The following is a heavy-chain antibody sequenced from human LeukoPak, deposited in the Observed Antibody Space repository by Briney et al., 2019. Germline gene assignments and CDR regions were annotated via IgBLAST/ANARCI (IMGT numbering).Heavy chain of an antibody. CDR2: ISGSGGST. CDR3: AKNCASGSYSYYFDY. CDR1: GFTFSSYA. Sequence: GGSLRLSCAASGFTFSSYAMSWVRQAPGKGLEWVSAISGSGGSTYYADSVKGRFTISRDNSKNTLYLQMNSLGAETTVVYYGAKNCASGSYSYYFDYWVQGTLVTVSS. V-gene: IGHV3-23*01. D-gene: IGHD1-26*01. J-gene: IGHJ4*02.